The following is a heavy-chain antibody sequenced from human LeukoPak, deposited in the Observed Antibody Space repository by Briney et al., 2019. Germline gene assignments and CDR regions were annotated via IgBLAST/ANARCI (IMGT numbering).Heavy chain of an antibody. CDR1: GYTFTSYD. J-gene: IGHJ6*03. CDR3: ARGDLTMVRGVIKRYYYYMDV. V-gene: IGHV1-8*01. D-gene: IGHD3-10*01. CDR2: MNPNSGNT. Sequence: ASVTVSCKASGYTFTSYDINWVRQATGQGLEWMGWMNPNSGNTGYAQKFQGRVTMTRNTSISTAYMELSSLRSEDTAVYYCARGDLTMVRGVIKRYYYYMDVWGKGTTVTISS.